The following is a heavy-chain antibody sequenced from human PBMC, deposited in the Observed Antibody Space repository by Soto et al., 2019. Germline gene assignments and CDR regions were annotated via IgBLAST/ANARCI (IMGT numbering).Heavy chain of an antibody. J-gene: IGHJ6*02. Sequence: ASVKVSCEASGYTFTSYGISWVRQAPGQGLEWMGWISAYNGNTNYAQKLQGRVTMTTGTSTSTAYMELRSLRSDDTAVYYCARVRSRKFDYYYYYGMDVWGQGTTVTVSS. CDR3: ARVRSRKFDYYYYYGMDV. V-gene: IGHV1-18*04. CDR1: GYTFTSYG. D-gene: IGHD3-10*01. CDR2: ISAYNGNT.